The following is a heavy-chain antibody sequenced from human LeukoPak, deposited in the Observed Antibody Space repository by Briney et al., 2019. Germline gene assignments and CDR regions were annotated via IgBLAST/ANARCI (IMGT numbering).Heavy chain of an antibody. CDR1: GGSFSGYY. CDR2: IFSSGST. Sequence: SETLSLTCAVYGGSFSGYYWSWIRQPPGKGLEWIGYIFSSGSTIYNPSLKSRLTISVDTSKNQFSLKLSSVTAADTAVYFCARWPMTNLAFDVWGQGTMVTVSS. CDR3: ARWPMTNLAFDV. J-gene: IGHJ3*01. V-gene: IGHV4-59*01. D-gene: IGHD3-22*01.